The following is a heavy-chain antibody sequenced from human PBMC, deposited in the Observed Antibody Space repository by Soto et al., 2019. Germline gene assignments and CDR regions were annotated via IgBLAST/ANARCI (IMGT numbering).Heavy chain of an antibody. J-gene: IGHJ4*02. CDR1: GGSISSYY. V-gene: IGHV4-59*08. Sequence: SETLSLTCTVSGGSISSYYWSWIRQPPGKGLEWIGYIYYSGGTNYNPSLKSRVTISVDTSKNQFSPNLSSMTAADTAVYYCARRYGSSFDYWGQGTLVTVSS. D-gene: IGHD1-1*01. CDR2: IYYSGGT. CDR3: ARRYGSSFDY.